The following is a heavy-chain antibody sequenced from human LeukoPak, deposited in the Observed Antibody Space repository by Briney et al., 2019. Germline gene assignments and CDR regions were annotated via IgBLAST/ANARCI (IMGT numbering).Heavy chain of an antibody. CDR2: IHSSGST. D-gene: IGHD1-26*01. Sequence: PSETLSLTCTVSGGSISNYYWSWIRQSAGKGLEWIGRIHSSGSTNFNPSLRRRVTMSADTSKHQFSLWLTSVTAADTALYYCARGIATITQDSFDVWGLGTMVTVSS. CDR3: ARGIATITQDSFDV. CDR1: GGSISNYY. J-gene: IGHJ3*01. V-gene: IGHV4-4*07.